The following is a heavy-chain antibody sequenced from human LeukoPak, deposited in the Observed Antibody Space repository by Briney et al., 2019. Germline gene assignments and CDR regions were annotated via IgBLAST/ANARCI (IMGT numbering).Heavy chain of an antibody. CDR3: AREERGLIAASDTGGYYYYYMDV. D-gene: IGHD6-13*01. J-gene: IGHJ6*03. V-gene: IGHV3-64*01. Sequence: GGPLRLSCAASGFTFSSYPMHWVRHAPGKGLEYVSAICCNGGSTYYANSVKGRFTISRDNSKTTLYLQRNSLRAEDTAGYYCAREERGLIAASDTGGYYYYYMDVWGKGTTVTVSS. CDR2: ICCNGGST. CDR1: GFTFSSYP.